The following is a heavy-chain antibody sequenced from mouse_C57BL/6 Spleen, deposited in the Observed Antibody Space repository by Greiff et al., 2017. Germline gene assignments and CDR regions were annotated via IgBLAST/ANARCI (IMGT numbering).Heavy chain of an antibody. Sequence: VQLQQSGAELVRPGASVKLSCTASGFNIKDDYMHWVKPRPEQGLEGIGWIDPENGDTEYASKFQGKATITADTSYNTAYLKLSSLRSEDTAVYYCTTEAWFAYWGQGTLVTGSA. J-gene: IGHJ3*01. CDR2: IDPENGDT. CDR1: GFNIKDDY. V-gene: IGHV14-4*01. CDR3: TTEAWFAY.